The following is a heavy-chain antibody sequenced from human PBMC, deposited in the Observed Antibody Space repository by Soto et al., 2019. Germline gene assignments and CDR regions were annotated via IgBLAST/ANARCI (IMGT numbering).Heavy chain of an antibody. Sequence: SEPLSITCFVSGYYITAGGYYWSWIRNHPGKGLEWIGSFYSIGSIIYNPSLRSRVSISGDTSSNQFCMDLTSVNAAETARYYGAKMYSSGSVWLHPGGPGRLVT. J-gene: IGHJ5*02. V-gene: IGHV4-39*07. CDR1: GYYITAGGYY. D-gene: IGHD6-19*01. CDR2: FYSIGSI. CDR3: AKMYSSGSVWLHP.